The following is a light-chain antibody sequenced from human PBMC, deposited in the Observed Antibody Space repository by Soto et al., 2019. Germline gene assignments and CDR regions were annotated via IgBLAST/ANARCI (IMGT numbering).Light chain of an antibody. CDR3: QQYNNWPPIT. CDR1: QSVSSSY. V-gene: IGKV3D-15*01. J-gene: IGKJ5*01. Sequence: ESVLTQSPGTLSLSPWERATLSCRASQSVSSSYLAWYLQKPGQAPRLLIYGASTRATGIPARFSGSGSGTEFTLTISSLQSEDFAVYYCQQYNNWPPITFGQGTRLEIK. CDR2: GAS.